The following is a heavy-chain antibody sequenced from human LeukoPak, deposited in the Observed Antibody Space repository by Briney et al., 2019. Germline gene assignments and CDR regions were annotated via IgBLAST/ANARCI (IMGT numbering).Heavy chain of an antibody. D-gene: IGHD2-15*01. J-gene: IGHJ6*03. CDR1: GFIFSDYY. CDR3: ARGTRYSSGYYYMDV. CDR2: MSSTGKTI. Sequence: PGGSPRLSCAASGFIFSDYYMTWIRQAPGKGLEWISYMSSTGKTIFYADSVKGRFTISRDNGKNLLYLQMNSPRADDTAVYYCARGTRYSSGYYYMDVWGKGTTGTVS. V-gene: IGHV3-11*01.